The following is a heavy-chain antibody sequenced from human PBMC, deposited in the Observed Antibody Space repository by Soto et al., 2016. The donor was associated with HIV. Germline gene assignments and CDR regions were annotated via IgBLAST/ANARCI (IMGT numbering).Heavy chain of an antibody. D-gene: IGHD3-10*01. J-gene: IGHJ4*02. CDR3: ARDAGTYYGSGSYFY. CDR1: GYTFIDYD. V-gene: IGHV1-2*02. Sequence: QVQLVQSGTEVKKPGASVKVSCKTSGYTFIDYDVQWVRQAPGQGLEWIGWINPKSGGTSYAQKFQGRVTMTRDRSISTAYMELSRLRSDDTAVYFCARDAGTYYGSGSYFYWGQGTLVTVSS. CDR2: INPKSGGT.